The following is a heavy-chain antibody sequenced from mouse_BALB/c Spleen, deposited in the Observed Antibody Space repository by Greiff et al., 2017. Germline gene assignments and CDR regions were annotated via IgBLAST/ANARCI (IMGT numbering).Heavy chain of an antibody. CDR2: IDPANGNT. V-gene: IGHV14-3*02. J-gene: IGHJ3*01. CDR3: ARSVYYDYDGFAY. Sequence: EVQLQQSGAELVKPGASVKLSCTASGFTIKDTYMHWVKQRPEQGLEWIGRIDPANGNTKYDPKFQGKATITADTSSNTAYLQLSSLTSEDTAVYYCARSVYYDYDGFAYWGQGTLVTVSA. CDR1: GFTIKDTY. D-gene: IGHD2-4*01.